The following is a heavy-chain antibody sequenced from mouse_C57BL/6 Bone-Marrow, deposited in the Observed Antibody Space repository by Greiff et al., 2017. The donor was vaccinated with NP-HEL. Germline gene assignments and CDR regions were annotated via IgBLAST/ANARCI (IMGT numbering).Heavy chain of an antibody. D-gene: IGHD2-2*01. CDR1: GYTFTSYW. CDR3: ARFGYYYAMDY. J-gene: IGHJ4*01. V-gene: IGHV1-64*01. CDR2: IHPNSGST. Sequence: VQLQQPGAELVKPGASVKLSCKASGYTFTSYWMHWVKQRPGQGLEWIGMIHPNSGSTNYNEKFKSKATLTVDKSSSTAYMQLSSLTSEDSAVYYCARFGYYYAMDYWGKGTSVTVAS.